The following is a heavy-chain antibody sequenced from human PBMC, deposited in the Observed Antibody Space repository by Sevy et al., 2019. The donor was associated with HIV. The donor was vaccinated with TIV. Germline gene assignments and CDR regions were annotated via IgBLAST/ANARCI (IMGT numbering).Heavy chain of an antibody. CDR2: IGTAGDP. D-gene: IGHD3-10*01. CDR3: AREDSSGAFDI. V-gene: IGHV3-13*05. J-gene: IGHJ3*02. CDR1: GFTFSSYD. Sequence: GGSLRLSCAASGFTFSSYDMHWVRQATGKGLEWVSAIGTAGDPYYPGYVKGRFTISRENAKNSLYLQMNSLRAGDTAVYYCAREDSSGAFDIWGQGTMVTVSS.